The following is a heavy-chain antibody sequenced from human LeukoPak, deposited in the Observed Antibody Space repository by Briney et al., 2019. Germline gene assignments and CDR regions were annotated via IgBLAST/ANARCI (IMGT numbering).Heavy chain of an antibody. D-gene: IGHD1-1*01. CDR1: GFTLTSFA. CDR2: ISDSGDRT. V-gene: IGHV3-23*01. J-gene: IGHJ3*02. Sequence: GGSLRLSCSASGFTLTSFAMSWVRQAPGKGLEWVSSISDSGDRTYYVDSVNGRFTISRDNSKNTVYLQMNSLRAEDTAVYYCARTTATDAFDIWGQGTMVTVSS. CDR3: ARTTATDAFDI.